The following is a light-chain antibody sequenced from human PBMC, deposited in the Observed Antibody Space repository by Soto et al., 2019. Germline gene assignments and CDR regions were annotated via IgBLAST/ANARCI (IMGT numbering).Light chain of an antibody. CDR3: QQYNNWPRT. CDR1: QSIISY. Sequence: EIVMTQSPATLSVSPGDRATLSCMASQSIISYLAWYQQKPGHAPRLLIHGATTRATGIPARFSGSGSGTEFTLTISSLQSEDFAVYYCQQYNNWPRTFGQGTKVDIK. J-gene: IGKJ1*01. CDR2: GAT. V-gene: IGKV3-15*01.